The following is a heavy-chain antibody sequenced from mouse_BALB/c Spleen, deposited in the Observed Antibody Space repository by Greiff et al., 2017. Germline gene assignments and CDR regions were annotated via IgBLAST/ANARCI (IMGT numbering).Heavy chain of an antibody. V-gene: IGHV5-4*02. Sequence: EVHLVESGGGLVKPGGSLKLSCAASGFTFSDYYMYWVRQTPEKRLEWVATISDGGSYTYYPDSVKGRFTISRDNAKNNLYLQMSSLKSEDTAMYYCARGGYYGSSFDYWGQGTTLTVSS. D-gene: IGHD1-1*01. CDR1: GFTFSDYY. CDR3: ARGGYYGSSFDY. J-gene: IGHJ2*01. CDR2: ISDGGSYT.